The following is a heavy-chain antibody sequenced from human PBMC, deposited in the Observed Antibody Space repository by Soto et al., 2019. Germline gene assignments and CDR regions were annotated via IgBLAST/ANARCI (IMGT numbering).Heavy chain of an antibody. CDR2: IYSGGST. CDR3: ARDQIEDIVDTDAFDI. CDR1: GFTVSSNY. J-gene: IGHJ3*02. Sequence: EVQLVESGGGLVQPGGSLRLSCAASGFTVSSNYMSWVRQAPGKGLEWVSVIYSGGSTYYADSVKGRFTISRDNSKNTLYLQMNSLRAEDTAVYYCARDQIEDIVDTDAFDIWGQGTMVTVSS. V-gene: IGHV3-66*01. D-gene: IGHD2-15*01.